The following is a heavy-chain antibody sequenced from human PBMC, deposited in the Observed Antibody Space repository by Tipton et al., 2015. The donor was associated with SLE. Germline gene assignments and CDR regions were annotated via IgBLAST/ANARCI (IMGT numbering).Heavy chain of an antibody. CDR2: IWYDGSNK. J-gene: IGHJ2*01. Sequence: RSLRLSCAASGFTFSSYGMHWVRQAPGKGLEWVAVIWYDGSNKYYADSVKGRFTISRDNSKNTLYLQMNSLRAEDTAVYYCAKDSRCRCSSTSCYSGWYFDLWGRGTLVTVSS. D-gene: IGHD2-2*01. V-gene: IGHV3-33*06. CDR3: AKDSRCRCSSTSCYSGWYFDL. CDR1: GFTFSSYG.